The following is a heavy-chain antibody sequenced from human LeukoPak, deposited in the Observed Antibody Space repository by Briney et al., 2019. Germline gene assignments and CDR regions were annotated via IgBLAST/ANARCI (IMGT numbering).Heavy chain of an antibody. CDR3: ARGDYYGLGSYYYMDV. CDR1: GGTFSSYA. J-gene: IGHJ6*03. CDR2: IIPIFGTA. D-gene: IGHD3-10*01. Sequence: ASVKVSCKASGGTFSSYAISWVRQAPGQGLEWMGGIIPIFGTANYAQKFQGRVTITADKSTSTAYMELSSLRSEDTAVYYCARGDYYGLGSYYYMDVWGKGTTVTVSS. V-gene: IGHV1-69*06.